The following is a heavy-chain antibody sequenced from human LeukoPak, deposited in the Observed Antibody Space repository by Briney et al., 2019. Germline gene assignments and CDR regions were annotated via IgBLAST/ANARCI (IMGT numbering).Heavy chain of an antibody. V-gene: IGHV3-23*01. CDR3: AKDWGIAAAGTGFDY. Sequence: GGSLRLSCAASGFTFSRYAMSWVRQAPGKGLEWVSAISGSGGSTYYADSVKGRFTISRDNPKNTLYLQMNSLRAEDTAVYYCAKDWGIAAAGTGFDYWGQGTLVTVSS. CDR1: GFTFSRYA. CDR2: ISGSGGST. D-gene: IGHD6-13*01. J-gene: IGHJ4*02.